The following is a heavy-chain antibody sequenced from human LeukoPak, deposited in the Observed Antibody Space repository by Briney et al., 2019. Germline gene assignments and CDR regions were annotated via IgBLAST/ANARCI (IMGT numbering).Heavy chain of an antibody. V-gene: IGHV1-69*13. J-gene: IGHJ4*02. CDR1: GGTFSSYA. CDR3: AREVGAVAGYGG. CDR2: IIPIFGTA. Sequence: SVKVSCKASGGTFSSYAISWVRQAPGQGLEWMGGIIPIFGTANYAQKFQGRVTITADESTSTAYMELSSLRSEDTAEYYCAREVGAVAGYGGWGQGTLVTVSS. D-gene: IGHD6-19*01.